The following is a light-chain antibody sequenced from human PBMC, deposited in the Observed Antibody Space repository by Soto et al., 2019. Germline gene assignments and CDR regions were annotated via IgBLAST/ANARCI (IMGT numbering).Light chain of an antibody. J-gene: IGLJ1*01. Sequence: QSALTQPASVSGSPGQSITISCTGTSSDVGGYGYVSWYQQYPGKAPKLMIYEVSNRPSGVSNRFSGSKSGNTASLTISGLQDEDDADYYCSSYTSGSTYVFGTGTKLTVL. CDR2: EVS. V-gene: IGLV2-14*01. CDR3: SSYTSGSTYV. CDR1: SSDVGGYGY.